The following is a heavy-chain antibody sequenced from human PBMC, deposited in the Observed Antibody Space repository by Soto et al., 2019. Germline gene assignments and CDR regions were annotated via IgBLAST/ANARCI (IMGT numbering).Heavy chain of an antibody. V-gene: IGHV4-34*01. Sequence: SETLSLTCAVYGDSFSGYYWGWIRQPPGKGLEWLGEIDHSGSTNYSPSLKSRVTLSVDTSKNQFSLKLSSVAAADTAVYYCARGSYYYDSSGYYHYWGQGTLVTVSS. CDR3: ARGSYYYDSSGYYHY. CDR1: GDSFSGYY. D-gene: IGHD3-22*01. CDR2: IDHSGST. J-gene: IGHJ4*02.